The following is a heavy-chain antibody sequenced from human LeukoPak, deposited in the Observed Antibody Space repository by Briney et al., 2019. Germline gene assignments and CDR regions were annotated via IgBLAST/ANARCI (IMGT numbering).Heavy chain of an antibody. CDR2: ISYDGSNK. Sequence: GRSLRLSCAASGFTFSSYAMHWVRQAPGKGLEWVAVISYDGSNKYYADSVKGRFTISRDNSKNTLYLQMNSLRAEDTAVYYCARGGRTTVVTKSDHWGQGTLVTVSS. V-gene: IGHV3-30*01. CDR1: GFTFSSYA. J-gene: IGHJ4*02. D-gene: IGHD4-23*01. CDR3: ARGGRTTVVTKSDH.